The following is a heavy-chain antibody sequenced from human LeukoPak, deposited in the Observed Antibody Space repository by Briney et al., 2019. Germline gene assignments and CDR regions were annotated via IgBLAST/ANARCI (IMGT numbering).Heavy chain of an antibody. CDR3: ARAYDDYYFDY. Sequence: GGSLRLSCSASGFTFSTYEMTWVRQAPGKGLEWVSYISSSGSHIYYADSVEGQFTISRDDAKNSLYLQLNSLRAEDTAVYYCARAYDDYYFDYWGQGALVIVSS. CDR1: GFTFSTYE. V-gene: IGHV3-48*03. D-gene: IGHD3-3*01. J-gene: IGHJ4*02. CDR2: ISSSGSHI.